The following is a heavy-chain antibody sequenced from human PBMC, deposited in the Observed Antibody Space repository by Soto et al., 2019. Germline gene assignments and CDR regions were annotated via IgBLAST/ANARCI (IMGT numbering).Heavy chain of an antibody. J-gene: IGHJ4*02. D-gene: IGHD5-18*01. CDR1: GFTFSSYG. Sequence: GGFLRLSCAASGFTFSSYGMHWVRQAPGKGLEWVAVISYDGSNKYYADSVKGRFTISRDNSKNTLYLQMNSLRAEDTAVYYCAKDRSGDTAIPVFDYWGQGTLVTVSS. V-gene: IGHV3-30*18. CDR3: AKDRSGDTAIPVFDY. CDR2: ISYDGSNK.